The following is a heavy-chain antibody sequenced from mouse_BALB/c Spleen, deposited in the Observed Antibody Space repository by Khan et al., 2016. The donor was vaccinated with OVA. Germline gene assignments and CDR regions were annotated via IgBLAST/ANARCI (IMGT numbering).Heavy chain of an antibody. V-gene: IGHV2-6-7*01. D-gene: IGHD1-1*01. CDR3: ARELRLGGIAY. CDR1: GFSLTDYG. J-gene: IGHJ3*01. Sequence: VQLQESGPGLVAPSQSLSITCTVSGFSLTDYGVNWVRQPPGKGLVWLGMIWGDGSTDYNSALKSRVSINKDNSKSQVFLKMNSLRTDDTARYYCARELRLGGIAYWGQGTLVTV. CDR2: IWGDGST.